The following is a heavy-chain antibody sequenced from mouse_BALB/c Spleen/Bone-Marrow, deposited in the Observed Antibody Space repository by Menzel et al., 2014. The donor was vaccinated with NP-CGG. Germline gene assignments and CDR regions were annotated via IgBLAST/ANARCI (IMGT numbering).Heavy chain of an antibody. Sequence: VQGVESGAELAKPWASVKMSCKASGYTFTSYWMHWVKQRPGQGLEWIGYINPSTGYTEYNQKFKDKATLTADKSSSTAYMQLSSLTSEDSAVYYCARSGTVVDPALIYWGQGTLVTVSA. V-gene: IGHV1-7*01. D-gene: IGHD1-1*01. CDR2: INPSTGYT. CDR1: GYTFTSYW. J-gene: IGHJ3*01. CDR3: ARSGTVVDPALIY.